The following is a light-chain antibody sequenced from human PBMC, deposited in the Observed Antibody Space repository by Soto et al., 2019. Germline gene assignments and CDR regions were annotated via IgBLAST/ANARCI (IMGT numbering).Light chain of an antibody. CDR1: NAGSRR. J-gene: IGLJ1*01. Sequence: SCALTQPPSVAVAPGQTASISCWGNNAGSRRGDWYQEKPGQAPVLVVYDDRDRPSGIPERLAASNSGNTATLTISSVDAGDEADYYCQVSDSTSYHYVFGTGTKGNVL. V-gene: IGLV3-21*02. CDR3: QVSDSTSYHYV. CDR2: DDR.